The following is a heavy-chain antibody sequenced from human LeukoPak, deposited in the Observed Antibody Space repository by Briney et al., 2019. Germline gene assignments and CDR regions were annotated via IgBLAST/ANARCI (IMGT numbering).Heavy chain of an antibody. V-gene: IGHV3-15*01. CDR1: GFTFSNAW. Sequence: GGSLRLSCAASGFTFSNAWMSWVRQAPGKGLEWVGRIKSKTDGGTTDYAAPVKGRFTISRDDSKNTLYLQMNSLKTEDTAVYYCTTTPKPKYYYDSSGYSRDYWGQGTLVTVSS. CDR3: TTTPKPKYYYDSSGYSRDY. CDR2: IKSKTDGGTT. J-gene: IGHJ4*02. D-gene: IGHD3-22*01.